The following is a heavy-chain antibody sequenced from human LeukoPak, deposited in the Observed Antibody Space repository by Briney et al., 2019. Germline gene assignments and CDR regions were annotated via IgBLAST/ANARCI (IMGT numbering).Heavy chain of an antibody. CDR1: GFTFSSYA. CDR2: IIGSGGST. J-gene: IGHJ6*02. D-gene: IGHD1-26*01. V-gene: IGHV3-23*01. CDR3: AKVQWELPYYYYGMDV. Sequence: GSLSLSCAASGFTFSSYAMSWVRQAPGKGLEWVSAIIGSGGSTYYADSVKGRFTISRDNSKNTLYLQMNSLRAEDTAVYYCAKVQWELPYYYYGMDVWGQGTTVTVSS.